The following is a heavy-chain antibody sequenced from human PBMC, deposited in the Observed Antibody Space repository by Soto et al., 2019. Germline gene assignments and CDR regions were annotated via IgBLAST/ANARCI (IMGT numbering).Heavy chain of an antibody. V-gene: IGHV4-39*01. CDR1: GGSISSSSYY. CDR2: IYYSGST. D-gene: IGHD3-10*01. J-gene: IGHJ4*02. CDR3: ARQGLRWDYYGSGTVLD. Sequence: SETLSLTCTVSGGSISSSSYYWGWIRQPPGKGLEWIGSIYYSGSTYYNPSLKSRVTISVDTSKNQFSLKLSSVTAADTAVYYCARQGLRWDYYGSGTVLDWGQGTLVTVSS.